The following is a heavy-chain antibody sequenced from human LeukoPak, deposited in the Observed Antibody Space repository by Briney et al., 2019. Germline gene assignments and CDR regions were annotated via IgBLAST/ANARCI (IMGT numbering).Heavy chain of an antibody. Sequence: PGGSLRLSCAASGFTFSSYAMSWVRQAPGEGLEWVSAISGSGGSTYYADSVKGRFTISRDNSKNTLYLQMNSLRAENTAVYYCAKESNLLVAATQIFDYWGQGTLVTVS. J-gene: IGHJ4*02. V-gene: IGHV3-23*01. CDR3: AKESNLLVAATQIFDY. CDR2: ISGSGGST. D-gene: IGHD2-15*01. CDR1: GFTFSSYA.